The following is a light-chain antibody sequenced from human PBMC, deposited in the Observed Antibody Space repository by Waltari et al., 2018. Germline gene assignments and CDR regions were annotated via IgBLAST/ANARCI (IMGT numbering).Light chain of an antibody. Sequence: DIVMTQSPDSLAVSLGERATINCRSSQSVLSSSNNKNYLVWYRQKPGQPPKVLIYWASTRDYGVPDRFSGSGSGTDFTLTISSLQAEDVAVYYRQQYWSAPYSFGQGTKLEIK. CDR3: QQYWSAPYS. V-gene: IGKV4-1*01. CDR2: WAS. CDR1: QSVLSSSNNKNY. J-gene: IGKJ2*03.